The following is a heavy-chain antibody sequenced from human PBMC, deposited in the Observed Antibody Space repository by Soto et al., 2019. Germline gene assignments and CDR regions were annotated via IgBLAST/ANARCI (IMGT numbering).Heavy chain of an antibody. J-gene: IGHJ6*02. CDR1: GFTFSSYG. CDR2: ISYDGSNK. D-gene: IGHD3-10*01. V-gene: IGHV3-30*18. CDR3: AKDHYYGSASYYNQFMSV. Sequence: PGGSLRLSCAASGFTFSSYGMHWVRQAPGKGLEWVAVISYDGSNKYYADSVKGRFTISRDNSKNTLYLQMNSLRAEDTAVYYCAKDHYYGSASYYNQFMSVWGQGTTATVFS.